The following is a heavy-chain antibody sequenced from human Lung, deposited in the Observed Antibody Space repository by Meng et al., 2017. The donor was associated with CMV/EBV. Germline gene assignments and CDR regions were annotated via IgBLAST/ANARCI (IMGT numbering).Heavy chain of an antibody. Sequence: SVXVSCKASGGTFSSYTFSWVRQVPGQGLEWMGRIIPILGTANYAQRFQGRVTITADKSTGTAYMELNALTSEDTAIYYCAKTFAREWLFMGEYGMDVWGHGXTVTVSS. J-gene: IGHJ6*02. CDR3: AKTFAREWLFMGEYGMDV. V-gene: IGHV1-69*08. D-gene: IGHD3-3*01. CDR1: GGTFSSYT. CDR2: IIPILGTA.